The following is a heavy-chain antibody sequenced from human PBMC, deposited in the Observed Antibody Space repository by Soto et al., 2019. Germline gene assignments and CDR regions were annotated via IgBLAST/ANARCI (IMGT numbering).Heavy chain of an antibody. V-gene: IGHV3-23*01. D-gene: IGHD6-19*01. CDR1: GFNFNSYA. Sequence: GGSLRLCCAASGFNFNSYAMSWVRQAPGKGLEWVSVISGTGGITYYADSAKGRFTITRDNSKNTLHLQMNSLTAEDTAVYYCAILSSSGWYGNIDSWGHGVLVTLPS. J-gene: IGHJ5*01. CDR2: ISGTGGIT. CDR3: AILSSSGWYGNIDS.